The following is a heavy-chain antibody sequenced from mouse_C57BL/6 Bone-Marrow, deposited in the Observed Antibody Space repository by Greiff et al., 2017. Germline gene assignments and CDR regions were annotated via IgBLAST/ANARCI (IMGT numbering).Heavy chain of an antibody. V-gene: IGHV7-3*01. Sequence: VQLKQSGGGLVQPGGSLSLSCAASGFTFTDYYMSWVRQPPGKALEWLGFIRNKANGYTTEYSASVKGRFTISRDNSQSILYLQMNALRAEDSATYYCARFPLGKGDYWGQGTTLTVSS. D-gene: IGHD4-1*01. J-gene: IGHJ2*01. CDR1: GFTFTDYY. CDR2: IRNKANGYTT. CDR3: ARFPLGKGDY.